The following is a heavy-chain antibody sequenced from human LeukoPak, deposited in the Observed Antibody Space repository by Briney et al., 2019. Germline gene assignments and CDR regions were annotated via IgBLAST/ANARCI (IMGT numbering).Heavy chain of an antibody. V-gene: IGHV1-69*04. J-gene: IGHJ4*02. CDR2: IIPIVDVT. Sequence: SVKVSCKASGGTFSNFAFSWMRQAPGQGLQWVGRIIPIVDVTSYAQNFKGRVTITADESTTTAYMELSSLRSEDTAVYYCAREMGDREFYFDYWGQGTLVTVSS. D-gene: IGHD3-10*01. CDR3: AREMGDREFYFDY. CDR1: GGTFSNFA.